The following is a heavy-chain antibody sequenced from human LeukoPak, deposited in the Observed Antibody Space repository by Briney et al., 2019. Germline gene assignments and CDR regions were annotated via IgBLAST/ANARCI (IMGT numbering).Heavy chain of an antibody. J-gene: IGHJ4*02. D-gene: IGHD3-10*01. CDR2: FDPEDGET. CDR3: ATDRDYYGSGSFDY. V-gene: IGHV1-24*01. Sequence: ASVKVSCKVSGYTLTELSMHWVRQAPGKGLEWMGGFDPEDGETIYAQKSQGRVTMTEDTSTDTAYMELSSLRSEDTAVYYCATDRDYYGSGSFDYWGQGTLVTVSS. CDR1: GYTLTELS.